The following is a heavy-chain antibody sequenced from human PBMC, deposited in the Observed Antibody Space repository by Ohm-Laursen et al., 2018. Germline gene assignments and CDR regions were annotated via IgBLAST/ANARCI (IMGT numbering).Heavy chain of an antibody. Sequence: SETLSLTCTVSGGSISSYYWSWIRQPPGKGLEWIGYIYYSGSTNYNPSLKSRVTISVDTSKNQFSLKLSSVTAADTAVYYWARGIPRAALDPWGQGTLVTVSS. CDR3: ARGIPRAALDP. D-gene: IGHD2-15*01. CDR2: IYYSGST. V-gene: IGHV4-59*01. J-gene: IGHJ5*02. CDR1: GGSISSYY.